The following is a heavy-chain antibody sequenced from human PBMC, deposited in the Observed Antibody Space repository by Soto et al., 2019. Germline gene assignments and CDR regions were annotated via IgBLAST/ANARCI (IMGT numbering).Heavy chain of an antibody. CDR3: ARDTSRITIFGPST. CDR2: IYYSGST. D-gene: IGHD3-3*01. V-gene: IGHV4-30-4*01. J-gene: IGHJ5*02. Sequence: PSETLSLTCTVSGGSISSGDYYWSWIRQPPGKGLEWIGYIYYSGSTYYNPSLKSRVTISVDTPKNQFSLKLSSVTAADTAVYYCARDTSRITIFGPSTWGQGTLVTVSS. CDR1: GGSISSGDYY.